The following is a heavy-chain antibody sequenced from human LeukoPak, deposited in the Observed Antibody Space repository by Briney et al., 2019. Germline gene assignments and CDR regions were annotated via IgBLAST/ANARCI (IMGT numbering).Heavy chain of an antibody. J-gene: IGHJ4*02. CDR2: IIPIFGTT. D-gene: IGHD1-26*01. CDR1: GGTFSTYG. V-gene: IGHV1-69*13. CDR3: ASDNSGSFPF. Sequence: SVKVSCKASGGTFSTYGISWVRQAPGQGLEWMGGIIPIFGTTKFAQRFQGRVAITADESTSTAYMELSSLRSEDTAVYYCASDNSGSFPFWGQGTLVTVSS.